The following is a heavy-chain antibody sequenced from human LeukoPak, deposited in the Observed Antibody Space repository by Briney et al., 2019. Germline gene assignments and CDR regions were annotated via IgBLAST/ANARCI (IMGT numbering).Heavy chain of an antibody. CDR1: GGSFSGYY. V-gene: IGHV4-34*01. J-gene: IGHJ3*01. CDR2: INHSGST. Sequence: SETLSLTCGVDGGSFSGYYWNWIRQPPGKGLEWIGEINHSGSTNYNPSLKRRVTISVDTSQNQFSVRLSSVTAADTAVYYCARVKEVGDDFGVWGQGTMVNVS. D-gene: IGHD2-15*01. CDR3: ARVKEVGDDFGV.